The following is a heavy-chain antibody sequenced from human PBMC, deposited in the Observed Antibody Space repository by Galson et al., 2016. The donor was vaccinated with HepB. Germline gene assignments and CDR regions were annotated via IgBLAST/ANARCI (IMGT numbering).Heavy chain of an antibody. Sequence: SLRLSCAASGFRFSYYGMHWVRQAPGKGLEWVAFISNDGSNTCYAESVKGRFTISRDKSRTTVSLQMNSLRAEDTAVYKCAKGTYFGSGSYYGMDVWGQGTTVTVSS. V-gene: IGHV3-30*18. J-gene: IGHJ6*02. D-gene: IGHD3-10*01. CDR1: GFRFSYYG. CDR2: ISNDGSNT. CDR3: AKGTYFGSGSYYGMDV.